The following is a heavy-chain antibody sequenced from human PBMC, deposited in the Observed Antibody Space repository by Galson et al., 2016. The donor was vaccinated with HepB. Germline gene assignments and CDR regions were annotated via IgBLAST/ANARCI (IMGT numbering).Heavy chain of an antibody. V-gene: IGHV2-70*11. J-gene: IGHJ4*02. CDR3: ARKAKAWAYFDY. CDR1: GFSLSTSGMC. Sequence: PALVKPTQTLTLTCTFSGFSLSTSGMCLTWIRQPPGKALEWLARIDWDDDKWYNSSLKTRLTISKDTSKNQVVLTMTNMDPVDTATYYCARKAKAWAYFDYWGQGVLVTVSS. CDR2: IDWDDDK. D-gene: IGHD1-26*01.